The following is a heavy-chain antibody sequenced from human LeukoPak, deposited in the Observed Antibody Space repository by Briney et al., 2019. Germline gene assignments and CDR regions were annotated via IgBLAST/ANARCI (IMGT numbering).Heavy chain of an antibody. CDR2: IKHTGST. J-gene: IGHJ3*02. V-gene: IGHV4-34*01. CDR1: GGSFNGYY. CDR3: ARARVVVITSLVFRDAFDI. Sequence: SETLSLTCAVYGGSFNGYYWSWIRQPPGKGLEWIGEIKHTGSTNYNPSLKSRVTISVDRSKNQFSLKLSSVTAADTAVYYCARARVVVITSLVFRDAFDIWGQGTMVTVSS. D-gene: IGHD3-22*01.